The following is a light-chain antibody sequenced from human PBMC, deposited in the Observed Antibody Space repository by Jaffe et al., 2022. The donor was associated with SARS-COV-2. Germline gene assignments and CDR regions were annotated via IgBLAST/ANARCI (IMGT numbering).Light chain of an antibody. Sequence: QTVVTQEPSLTVSPGGTVTLTCASSTGAVTSDDYPNWLQQKPGQVPRALIYNTNNRQSWTPARFSGSLLGGKAALTVSAVQPEDEADYYCLLLSGGAWVFGGGTKLTVL. J-gene: IGLJ3*02. CDR2: NTN. CDR3: LLLSGGAWV. V-gene: IGLV7-43*01. CDR1: TGAVTSDDY.